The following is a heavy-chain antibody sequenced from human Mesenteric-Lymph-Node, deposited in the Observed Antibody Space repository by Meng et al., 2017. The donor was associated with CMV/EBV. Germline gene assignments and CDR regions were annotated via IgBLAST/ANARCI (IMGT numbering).Heavy chain of an antibody. Sequence: LSCAASGFTVSNSFMSWVRQAPGKGLEWVSVIYPGGSTYYADSVKGRFTIYRDNSRNMVYLQMNSLRAEDTALYYCAKDRDSSSWFDYWGQGTLVTVSS. J-gene: IGHJ4*02. CDR1: GFTVSNSF. CDR2: IYPGGST. V-gene: IGHV3-53*01. CDR3: AKDRDSSSWFDY. D-gene: IGHD6-13*01.